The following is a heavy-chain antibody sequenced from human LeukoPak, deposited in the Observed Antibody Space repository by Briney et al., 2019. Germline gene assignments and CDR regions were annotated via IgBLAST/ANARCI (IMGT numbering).Heavy chain of an antibody. CDR2: MNPNSGNT. J-gene: IGHJ6*03. CDR3: ARGQSLPYYYYYMDV. CDR1: GYTFTSYD. Sequence: ASVKVSCKASGYTFTSYDINWVRQATGQGLEWMGWMNPNSGNTGYAQKFQGRVTMTRNTSISTAYMELSSLRSEDTAVYYCARGQSLPYYYYYMDVWGKGTTVTISS. V-gene: IGHV1-8*01. D-gene: IGHD5/OR15-5a*01.